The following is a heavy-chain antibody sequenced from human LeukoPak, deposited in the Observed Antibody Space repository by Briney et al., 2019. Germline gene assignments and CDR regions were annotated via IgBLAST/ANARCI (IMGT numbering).Heavy chain of an antibody. J-gene: IGHJ5*02. Sequence: PSETLSLTCTVSGDPIISYYWTWIRQPAGKGLEWIGRIYTSGSTHYNPSLKSRVTMSVDTSKNQFSLKLSSVTAADTAVYYCARDLRGYNWFDPWGQGTLVTVSS. D-gene: IGHD3-16*01. V-gene: IGHV4-4*07. CDR1: GDPIISYY. CDR2: IYTSGST. CDR3: ARDLRGYNWFDP.